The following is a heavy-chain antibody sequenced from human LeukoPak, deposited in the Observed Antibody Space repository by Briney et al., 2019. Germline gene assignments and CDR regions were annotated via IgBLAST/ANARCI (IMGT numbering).Heavy chain of an antibody. CDR3: ARGGYHHGFDI. V-gene: IGHV3-74*01. Sequence: AGGSLRLSCAASEFTFTNYWMHWVRQAPGEGLVWVSRIDNDGSDSLYAHSVKGRFTISRDNAKNTVYLQMHGLRADDTAVYYCARGGYHHGFDIWGQGTMVTVSS. CDR2: IDNDGSDS. CDR1: EFTFTNYW. J-gene: IGHJ3*02. D-gene: IGHD1-14*01.